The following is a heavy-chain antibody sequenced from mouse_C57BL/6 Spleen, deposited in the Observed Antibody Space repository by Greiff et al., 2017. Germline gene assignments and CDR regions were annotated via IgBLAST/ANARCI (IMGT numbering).Heavy chain of an antibody. V-gene: IGHV1-50*01. CDR2: IDPSDSYT. Sequence: QVQLQQPGAELVKPGASVKLSCKASGYTFTSYWMQWVKQRPGQGLEWIGEIDPSDSYTNYNQKFKGKATLTVDTSSSTAYMQLSSLTSEDSAVYYCARRGSSCGAMDYWGQGTSVTVSS. J-gene: IGHJ4*01. CDR1: GYTFTSYW. CDR3: ARRGSSCGAMDY. D-gene: IGHD1-1*01.